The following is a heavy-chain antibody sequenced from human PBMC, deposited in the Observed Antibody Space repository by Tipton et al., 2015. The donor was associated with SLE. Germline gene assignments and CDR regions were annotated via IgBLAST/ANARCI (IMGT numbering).Heavy chain of an antibody. J-gene: IGHJ3*02. CDR2: IDYSGST. V-gene: IGHV4-59*11. Sequence: TLSLTCTVSGGSISSHYWSWIRQPPGKGLEWIGYIDYSGSTNYNPALKSRVTISVDTSKNQFSLKLGSGTAADTAVYYCAKEGGGILWWSLDAFDIWGQGTMVTVSS. CDR3: AKEGGGILWWSLDAFDI. CDR1: GGSISSHY. D-gene: IGHD2-21*01.